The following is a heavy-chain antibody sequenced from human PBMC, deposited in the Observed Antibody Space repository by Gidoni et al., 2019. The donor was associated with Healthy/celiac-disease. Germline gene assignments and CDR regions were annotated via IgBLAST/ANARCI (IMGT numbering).Heavy chain of an antibody. Sequence: EVQLVESGGGLVQPGRSLRLSCAASGFTFDDYAMHWVRQAPGKGLEWVSGISWNSGSIGYADSVKGRFTISRDNAKNSLYLQMNSLRAEDTALYYCAKGLLYNWNTAGIDYWGQGTLVTVSS. D-gene: IGHD1-20*01. CDR3: AKGLLYNWNTAGIDY. J-gene: IGHJ4*02. CDR2: ISWNSGSI. V-gene: IGHV3-9*01. CDR1: GFTFDDYA.